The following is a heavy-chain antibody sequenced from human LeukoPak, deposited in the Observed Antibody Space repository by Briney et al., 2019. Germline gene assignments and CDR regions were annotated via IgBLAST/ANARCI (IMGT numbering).Heavy chain of an antibody. J-gene: IGHJ4*02. V-gene: IGHV4-39*01. Sequence: SETLSLTCPVSGGSVSSSRYYWGWIRQPPWKGLEWIGSIYYTGSTYYKPSLKSRVTISVDASKNQISLKLSSVTAADTAVYFCAIHKSFDYLSPIDSWGQGTLVTVSS. CDR2: IYYTGST. D-gene: IGHD3-9*01. CDR1: GGSVSSSRYY. CDR3: AIHKSFDYLSPIDS.